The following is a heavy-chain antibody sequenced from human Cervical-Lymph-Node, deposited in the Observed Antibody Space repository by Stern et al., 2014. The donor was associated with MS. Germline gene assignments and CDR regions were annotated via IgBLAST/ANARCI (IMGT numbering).Heavy chain of an antibody. CDR1: GGTFSSYA. J-gene: IGHJ4*02. D-gene: IGHD2-21*02. Sequence: QVQLVQSGAEVKKPGSSVKVSCKASGGTFSSYAISWVRQAPGQGLEWMGGLLPIFGTGNYAQKFQGRVTITADESTSTAYMDLSSLRSEDTAVYYCARSLRSVVVTALTGYYFDYWGQGTLVTVSS. CDR2: LLPIFGTG. V-gene: IGHV1-69*01. CDR3: ARSLRSVVVTALTGYYFDY.